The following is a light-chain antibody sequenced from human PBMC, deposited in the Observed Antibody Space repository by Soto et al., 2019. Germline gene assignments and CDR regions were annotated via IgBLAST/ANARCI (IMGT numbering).Light chain of an antibody. V-gene: IGLV2-14*01. CDR2: DVS. J-gene: IGLJ2*01. CDR1: SSDAGNYNY. CDR3: SSYTSNSTLVV. Sequence: QSALTQPASVSGSPGQSITISCTGTSSDAGNYNYVSWYQQHPGKAPKLMIYDVSNRPSGVSNRFSGSKSGKTASLTISGLQAEDEADYYCSSYTSNSTLVVFGGGTKLTVL.